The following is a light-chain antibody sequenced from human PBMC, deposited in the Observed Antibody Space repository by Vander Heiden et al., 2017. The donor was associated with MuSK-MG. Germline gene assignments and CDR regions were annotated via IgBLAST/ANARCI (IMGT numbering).Light chain of an antibody. CDR3: QVWDSSSDRHVV. V-gene: IGLV3-21*02. J-gene: IGLJ2*01. CDR2: DDS. Sequence: SYAPTQPPSLPVAPGQTARITCGGNNIGSKSVHWYQQKPGQAPVLVVYDDSGRPSGIPERFSGSNSGNTATLTISRVEDGDEADYYCQVWDSSSDRHVVFGGGTKLTVL. CDR1: NIGSKS.